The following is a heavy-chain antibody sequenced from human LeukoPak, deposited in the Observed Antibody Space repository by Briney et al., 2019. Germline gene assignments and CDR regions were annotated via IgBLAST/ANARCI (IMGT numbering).Heavy chain of an antibody. D-gene: IGHD3-9*01. J-gene: IGHJ4*02. CDR2: IKSKVDGVTS. CDR1: GFTFSNVW. V-gene: IGHV3-15*01. CDR3: TTDSYYDILTGNLFDY. Sequence: GGSLRLSCAASGFTFSNVWMSWVRQAPGKRLEWVGRIKSKVDGVTSDYASPVKGRLTMSRDDSKNMLYLQMSSLRTEDTAVYYCTTDSYYDILTGNLFDYWGQGTLVTVSS.